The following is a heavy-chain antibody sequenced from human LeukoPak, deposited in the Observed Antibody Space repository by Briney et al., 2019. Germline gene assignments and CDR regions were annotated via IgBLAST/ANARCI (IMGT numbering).Heavy chain of an antibody. Sequence: KPSETLSLTCTVSGGSISSYYWSWIRQPAGKGLEWIGRIYTSGSTNYNPSLKSRVTISVDTSKNQFSLKLSSVTAADTAVYYCARLRPFITIFGVVITQDYYYYGMDVWGQGTTVTVSS. J-gene: IGHJ6*02. D-gene: IGHD3-3*01. V-gene: IGHV4-4*07. CDR1: GGSISSYY. CDR2: IYTSGST. CDR3: ARLRPFITIFGVVITQDYYYYGMDV.